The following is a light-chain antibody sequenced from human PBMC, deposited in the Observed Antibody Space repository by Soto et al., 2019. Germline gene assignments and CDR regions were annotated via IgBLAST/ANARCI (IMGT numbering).Light chain of an antibody. Sequence: QTVVTQEPSFSVSPGGTVTLTCGLSSDSVSASHFPSWDQQTPGQAPRTLIYNTNTRSSGVPYRFSGSILGNRAALTITGAQADDESDYYCVLYMRSGISVFGGGTKVTVL. CDR3: VLYMRSGISV. CDR2: NTN. CDR1: SDSVSASHF. V-gene: IGLV8-61*01. J-gene: IGLJ2*01.